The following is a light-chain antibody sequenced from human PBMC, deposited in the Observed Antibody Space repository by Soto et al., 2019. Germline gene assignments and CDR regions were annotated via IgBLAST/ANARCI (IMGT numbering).Light chain of an antibody. Sequence: EIVLTQSPGTLSLSPGERATLSCRASQSVSSSYLAWYQQKPDQAPRLLIYGASSRATGIPDRFSGSGSGTDFTLTISRLEPEDFAVYYCQQYGSSPFTFGPGTKVVIK. CDR3: QQYGSSPFT. V-gene: IGKV3-20*01. CDR2: GAS. J-gene: IGKJ3*01. CDR1: QSVSSSY.